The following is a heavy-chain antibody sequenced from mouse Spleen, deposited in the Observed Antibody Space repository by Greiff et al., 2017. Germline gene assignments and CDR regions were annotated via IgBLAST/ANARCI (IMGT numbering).Heavy chain of an antibody. CDR2: ISDGGSYT. D-gene: IGHD1-1*02. V-gene: IGHV5-4*01. J-gene: IGHJ4*01. CDR1: GFTFSSYA. CDR3: AREGIRLYYYAMDY. Sequence: EVKLMESGGGLVKPGGSLKLSCAASGFTFSSYAMSWVRQTPEKRLEWVATISDGGSYTYYPDNVKGRFTISRDNAKNNLYLQMSHLKSEDTAMYYCAREGIRLYYYAMDYWGQGTSVTVSS.